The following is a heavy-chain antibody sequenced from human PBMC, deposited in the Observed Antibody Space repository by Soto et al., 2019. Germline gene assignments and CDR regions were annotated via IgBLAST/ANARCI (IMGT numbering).Heavy chain of an antibody. CDR2: IWYDGSNK. Sequence: QVQLVESGGGVVQPGRSLRLSCAASGFTFSSYGMHWVRQAPGKGLEWVAVIWYDGSNKYYADSVKGRFTISRDNSKNTLYLQMNSLRAEDTAAYYCARGGYGSWMLWGRGTLVTVSS. J-gene: IGHJ2*01. D-gene: IGHD5-18*01. CDR3: ARGGYGSWML. V-gene: IGHV3-33*01. CDR1: GFTFSSYG.